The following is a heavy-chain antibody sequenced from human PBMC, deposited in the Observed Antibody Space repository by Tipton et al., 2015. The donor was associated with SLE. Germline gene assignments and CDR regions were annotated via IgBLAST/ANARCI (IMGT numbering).Heavy chain of an antibody. CDR1: GGTISSYY. CDR3: ARGYIEMTT. D-gene: IGHD5-24*01. Sequence: TLSLTCTVSGGTISSYYWSWILQPPGKGLEWIGYLHTSGSFNYNPSLESRVTISVDTSKNQFSLNLSSVSAADTAVYYCARGYIEMTTWGQGTLVTVSS. J-gene: IGHJ4*02. CDR2: LHTSGSF. V-gene: IGHV4-4*08.